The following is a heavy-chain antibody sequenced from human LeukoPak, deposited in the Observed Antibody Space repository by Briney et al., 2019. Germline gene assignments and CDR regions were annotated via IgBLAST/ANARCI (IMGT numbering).Heavy chain of an antibody. CDR1: VLTFDDYA. CDR2: ISSSGSTI. CDR3: AELGITMIGGV. D-gene: IGHD3-10*02. Sequence: PGGSLRLSCAASVLTFDDYAMHWVRQAPGKGLEWVSYISSSGSTIYYADSVKGRFTISRDNAKNSLYLQMNSLRAEDTAVYYCAELGITMIGGVWGKGTTVTISS. J-gene: IGHJ6*04. V-gene: IGHV3-48*03.